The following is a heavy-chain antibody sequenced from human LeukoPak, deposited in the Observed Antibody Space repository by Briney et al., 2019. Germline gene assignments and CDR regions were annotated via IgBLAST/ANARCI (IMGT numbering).Heavy chain of an antibody. V-gene: IGHV4-30-4*08. CDR1: GASINSLDFH. D-gene: IGHD6-13*01. CDR2: VYYNGDT. J-gene: IGHJ4*02. CDR3: ASLVAAAGTIDY. Sequence: SETLSLTCTVSGASINSLDFHWSWIRQPPGKGLEWIGNVYYNGDTSYSPSLQSRLTISIDTSKNHFSLKLSSVTAADTAVYYCASLVAAAGTIDYWGQGTLVTVSS.